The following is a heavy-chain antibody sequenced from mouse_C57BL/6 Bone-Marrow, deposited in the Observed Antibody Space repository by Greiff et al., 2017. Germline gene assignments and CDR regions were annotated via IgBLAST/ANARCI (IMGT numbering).Heavy chain of an antibody. CDR2: IYPGDGDT. CDR1: GYAFSSYW. Sequence: QVQLKESGAELVKPGASVKISCKASGYAFSSYWMNWVKQRPGKGLEWIGQIYPGDGDTNYNGKFKGKATLTADKTSSTAYMQLSSLTSEDSAVCFCARSKYVWYFGVWGTGTTVTVSS. D-gene: IGHD2-10*02. J-gene: IGHJ1*03. V-gene: IGHV1-80*01. CDR3: ARSKYVWYFGV.